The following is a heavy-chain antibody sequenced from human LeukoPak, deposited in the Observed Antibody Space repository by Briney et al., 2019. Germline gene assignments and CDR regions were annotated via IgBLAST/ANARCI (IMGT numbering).Heavy chain of an antibody. CDR1: GGTFSSYA. J-gene: IGHJ5*02. V-gene: IGHV1-18*01. CDR3: ARDAFDCSSTSCYERWFDP. CDR2: ISAYNGNT. Sequence: ASVKVSCKASGGTFSSYAISWVRQAPGQGLEWMGWISAYNGNTNYAQKLQGRVTMTTDTSTSTAYMELRSLRSDDTAVYYCARDAFDCSSTSCYERWFDPWGQGTLVTVSS. D-gene: IGHD2-2*01.